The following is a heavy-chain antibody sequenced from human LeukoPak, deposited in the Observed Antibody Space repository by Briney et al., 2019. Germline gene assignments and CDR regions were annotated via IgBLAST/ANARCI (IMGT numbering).Heavy chain of an antibody. Sequence: SETLSLTCTVSGGSISSGSYYWSWIRQPAGKGLEWIGRIYTSGSTNYNPSLKSRVTISVDTSKNQFSLKLSSVTAADTAVYYCATATGGLELLNYWGQGTLVTVSS. CDR3: ATATGGLELLNY. CDR2: IYTSGST. CDR1: GGSISSGSYY. V-gene: IGHV4-61*02. J-gene: IGHJ4*02. D-gene: IGHD1-7*01.